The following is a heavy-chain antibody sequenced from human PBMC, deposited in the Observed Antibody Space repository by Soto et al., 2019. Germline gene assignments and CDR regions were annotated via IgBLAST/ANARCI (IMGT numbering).Heavy chain of an antibody. CDR3: ARDTVTTTPLAHYGMDV. J-gene: IGHJ6*02. V-gene: IGHV1-69*12. D-gene: IGHD4-4*01. CDR1: GGIFSSYA. CDR2: IIPIFGTA. Sequence: QVQLVQSGAEVKKPGSSVKVSCKASGGIFSSYAISWVRQAPGQGLEWMGGIIPIFGTANYAQKFQGRVTITADESTSTAYMELSSLRSEDTAVYYCARDTVTTTPLAHYGMDVWGQGTTVTVSS.